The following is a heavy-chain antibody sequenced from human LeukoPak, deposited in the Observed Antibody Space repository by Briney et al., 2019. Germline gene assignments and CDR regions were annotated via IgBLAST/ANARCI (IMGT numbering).Heavy chain of an antibody. J-gene: IGHJ4*02. CDR2: IDDSGDST. CDR3: AKDRAGRRWLHFPFDS. V-gene: IGHV3-23*01. D-gene: IGHD5-24*01. CDR1: GFTFSSYA. Sequence: PGGSLRLSCAASGFTFSSYAMSWVRQAPGKGLEWVSGIDDSGDSTYYADSVKGRFTISRDNSKNTLYLQMSSLRAEDTAIYYCAKDRAGRRWLHFPFDSWGQGTLVTVSS.